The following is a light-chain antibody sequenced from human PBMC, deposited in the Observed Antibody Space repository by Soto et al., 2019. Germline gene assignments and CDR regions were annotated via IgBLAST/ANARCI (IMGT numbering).Light chain of an antibody. CDR2: AAS. J-gene: IGKJ4*01. CDR1: QGIRHD. V-gene: IGKV1-17*01. Sequence: DIQMTQSPSSLSASVGDRVTITCRASQGIRHDLGWYQQKPGKAPKRLIYAASSLQSGVPSRFSGSGSGTEFDLTISSLQPEDFASYYCLQHNSYPPPFGGGSNGKIK. CDR3: LQHNSYPPP.